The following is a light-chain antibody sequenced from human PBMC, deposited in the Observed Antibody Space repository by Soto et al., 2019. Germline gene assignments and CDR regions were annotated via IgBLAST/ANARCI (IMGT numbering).Light chain of an antibody. CDR1: SSDVGGYNY. V-gene: IGLV2-11*01. CDR2: DVS. J-gene: IGLJ2*01. Sequence: QSALTQPRSVSGSPGQSVTISCTGTSSDVGGYNYVSWYQQHPGKAPKLMIYDVSKRPSGVPDRFSGSKSGNTASLTISGLQAEDEADYYCCLYAGSYTSVVFGGGTQLTVL. CDR3: CLYAGSYTSVV.